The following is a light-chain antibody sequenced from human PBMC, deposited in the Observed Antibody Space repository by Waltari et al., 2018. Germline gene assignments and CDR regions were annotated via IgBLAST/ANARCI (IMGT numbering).Light chain of an antibody. J-gene: IGKJ2*01. CDR1: HSISTN. V-gene: IGKV3-15*01. CDR3: QQYDKWLRYS. Sequence: IVMTQSPATLSLSPGERATLSCRASHSISTNLAWFQEKPGQAPRPLIYGTSTRATGVPARFSGSGSGTYFTLVISSLQSEDFAVYYCQQYDKWLRYSFGQGTKLEIK. CDR2: GTS.